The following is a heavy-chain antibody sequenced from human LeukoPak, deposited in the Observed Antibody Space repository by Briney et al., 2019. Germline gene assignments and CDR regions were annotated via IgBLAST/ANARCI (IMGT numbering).Heavy chain of an antibody. CDR1: GFTFAGSA. CDR3: ANDRGFSGSYYGFDS. V-gene: IGHV3-23*01. Sequence: PTGSLRLSCAASGFTFAGSAMGLVLQPPVKGQESVSSISGSGGETYYTGSVKGRFTICKDSSKNTMHLQMTSLRPADTAVYYCANDRGFSGSYYGFDSWGQGKLVTVSS. D-gene: IGHD1-26*01. CDR2: ISGSGGET. J-gene: IGHJ4*02.